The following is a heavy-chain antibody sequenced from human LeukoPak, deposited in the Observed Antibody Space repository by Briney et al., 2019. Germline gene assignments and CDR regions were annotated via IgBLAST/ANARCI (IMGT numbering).Heavy chain of an antibody. J-gene: IGHJ4*02. CDR1: GFTFSSYA. D-gene: IGHD3-22*01. CDR3: VREVHYYYDSSGYLDY. V-gene: IGHV3-30-3*01. Sequence: GRSLRLSCAASGFTFSSYAMHWVRQAPGKGLEWVAVISYDGSNNYYADPVKGRFTISRDNSKNTLYLQMNSLRAEDTAVYYCVREVHYYYDSSGYLDYWGQGTLVTVSS. CDR2: ISYDGSNN.